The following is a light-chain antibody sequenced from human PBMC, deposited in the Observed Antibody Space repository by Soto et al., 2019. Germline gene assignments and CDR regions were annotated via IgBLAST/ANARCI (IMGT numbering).Light chain of an antibody. CDR1: QNINNY. CDR3: QQSYTTPHT. CDR2: VES. J-gene: IGKJ4*01. V-gene: IGKV1-39*01. Sequence: DVQVTQSPSSLSASVGDRVTITCRASQNINNYLNWYQQKPGKAPKLLISVESNLQSGVPSRFSGSGSGTEFTLTISSLQPEDFATYYWQQSYTTPHTFVGGTKVDI.